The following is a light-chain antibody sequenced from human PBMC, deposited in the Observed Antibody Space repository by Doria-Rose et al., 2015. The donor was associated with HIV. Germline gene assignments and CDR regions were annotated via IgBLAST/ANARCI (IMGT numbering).Light chain of an antibody. CDR3: QQYYSYPPT. CDR2: AAS. V-gene: IGKV1-8*01. CDR1: QDISNY. Sequence: AIRVTQSPSSLSASTGDRVTITCRASQDISNYLAWYQQNPGKAPKLLIYAASTLQSGVPSRFSGSGSGTDFTLTISYLQSEDFATYYCQQYYSYPPTFGQGTKVEVK. J-gene: IGKJ1*01.